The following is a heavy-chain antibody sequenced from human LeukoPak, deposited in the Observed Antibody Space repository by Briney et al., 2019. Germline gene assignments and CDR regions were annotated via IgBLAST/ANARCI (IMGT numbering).Heavy chain of an antibody. CDR2: ISAYNGNT. CDR1: GYTYTRYG. V-gene: IGHV1-18*01. J-gene: IGHJ6*02. Sequence: GVSVSLLQEASGYTYTRYGIIWVRRAPGQGLEWMGWISAYNGNTNYAQKLQGRVTMTTDTSTSTAYMELRSLRSDDTAVYYCAREGLYTAMVLGYYDAMDIWGQGTMVTVSS. D-gene: IGHD5-18*01. CDR3: AREGLYTAMVLGYYDAMDI.